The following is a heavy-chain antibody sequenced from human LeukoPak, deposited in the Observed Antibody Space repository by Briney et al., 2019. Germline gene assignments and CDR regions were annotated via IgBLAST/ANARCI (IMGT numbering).Heavy chain of an antibody. CDR1: GFSFSTNP. Sequence: PGGSLRLSCAASGFSFSTNPMSWVRQAPGKGLEWVSAISPDRTYYADSVKGRLTISRGNYKNTVDLHINSPRAEDTAIYYCVKEHVDRAFTRSFEIWGQGTVVTVSS. J-gene: IGHJ3*02. CDR3: VKEHVDRAFTRSFEI. CDR2: ISPDRT. V-gene: IGHV3-23*01. D-gene: IGHD3-10*01.